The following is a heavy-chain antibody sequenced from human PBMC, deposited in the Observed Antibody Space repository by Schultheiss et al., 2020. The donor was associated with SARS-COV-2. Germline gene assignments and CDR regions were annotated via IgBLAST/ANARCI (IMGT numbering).Heavy chain of an antibody. V-gene: IGHV3-33*01. CDR1: GFTFSSYG. D-gene: IGHD3-16*02. CDR2: IWYDGSNK. Sequence: GGSLRLSCAASGFTFSSYGMHWVRQAPGKGLEWVAVIWYDGSNKYYADSVKGRFTISRDNSKNTLYLQMNSLRAEDTAVYYCARDKGPALLGHGELSIGCMDVWGQGTTVTVSS. CDR3: ARDKGPALLGHGELSIGCMDV. J-gene: IGHJ6*02.